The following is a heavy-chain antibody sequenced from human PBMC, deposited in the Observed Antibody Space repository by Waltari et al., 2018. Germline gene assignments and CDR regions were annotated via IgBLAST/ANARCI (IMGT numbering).Heavy chain of an antibody. D-gene: IGHD2-21*01. CDR1: GGSISSSSYY. CDR2: IYYSGST. Sequence: QLQLQESGPGLVKPSETLSLTCTVSGGSISSSSYYWGWIRQPPGKGLEWIGSIYYSGSTYYNPSLKSRVTISVDTSKNQFSLKLSSVTAVDTAVYYCARDPGIVVVIATRDGDAFDIWGQGTMVTVSS. V-gene: IGHV4-39*07. J-gene: IGHJ3*02. CDR3: ARDPGIVVVIATRDGDAFDI.